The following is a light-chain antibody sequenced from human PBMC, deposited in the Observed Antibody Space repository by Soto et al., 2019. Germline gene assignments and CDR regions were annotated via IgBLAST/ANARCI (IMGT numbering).Light chain of an antibody. CDR2: EVS. V-gene: IGLV2-8*01. Sequence: QSALTQPPSASGSPGQSVTISCTGTSSDVGYYNYVSWYQQHPGKAPKLMIYEVSKRPSGVPDRFSGSKSGNTASLTVSGRQAEDEADYYCSSYAGSNNLVFGGGTKLTVL. J-gene: IGLJ3*02. CDR3: SSYAGSNNLV. CDR1: SSDVGYYNY.